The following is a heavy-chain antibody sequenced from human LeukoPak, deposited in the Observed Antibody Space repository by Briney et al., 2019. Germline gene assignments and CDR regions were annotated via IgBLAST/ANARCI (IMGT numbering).Heavy chain of an antibody. CDR1: GGPISSSNDY. CDR3: ARSLKYYYGSGTYYNYFDP. J-gene: IGHJ5*02. CDR2: IYYSGTT. V-gene: IGHV4-39*01. D-gene: IGHD3-10*01. Sequence: SETLPLTCTVSGGPISSSNDYWGWVRQPPGKGLEWIGSIYYSGTTYYSPSLKSRVTISVDTSKSQFSLKLTSVTAADTAVYYCARSLKYYYGSGTYYNYFDPWGQGTLVTVSS.